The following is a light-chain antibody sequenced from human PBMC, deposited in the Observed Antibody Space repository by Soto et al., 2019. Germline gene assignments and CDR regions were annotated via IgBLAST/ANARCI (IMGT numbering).Light chain of an antibody. CDR3: QQFSSYPLT. Sequence: FVLSPSPGTLSLSPGERATLSCRASQTVRNNYLAWYQQKPGQAPRLLIYDASSRATGIPDRFSGGGSGTDFTLTISRLEPEDFAVYYCQQFSSYPLTFGGGTKVDI. J-gene: IGKJ4*01. CDR1: QTVRNNY. CDR2: DAS. V-gene: IGKV3-20*01.